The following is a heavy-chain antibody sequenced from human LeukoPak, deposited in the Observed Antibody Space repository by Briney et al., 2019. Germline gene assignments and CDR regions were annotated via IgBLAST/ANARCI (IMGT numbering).Heavy chain of an antibody. D-gene: IGHD6-13*01. J-gene: IGHJ6*02. Sequence: SQTLSLTCAISGDSVSSNSAAWNWIRQSPSRGLEWLGRTYYRSKWYNDYAVSVKSRITINPDTSKNKFSLQLNSVTPEDTAVYYCARVAYSSRGDYYYGMDVWGQGTTVTVSS. V-gene: IGHV6-1*01. CDR3: ARVAYSSRGDYYYGMDV. CDR1: GDSVSSNSAA. CDR2: TYYRSKWYN.